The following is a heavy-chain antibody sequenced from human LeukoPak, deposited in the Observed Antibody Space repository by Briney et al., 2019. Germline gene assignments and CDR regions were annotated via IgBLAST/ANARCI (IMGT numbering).Heavy chain of an antibody. D-gene: IGHD1-26*01. CDR1: GFTFSSYG. Sequence: GGSLRLSCAASGFTFSSYGMHWVRQAPGKGLEWVAVIWYDGSNKYYADSVKGRFTISRDNSKNTLYLQMNSLRAEDTAVYYCARLYSGSALDYWGQGTLVTVSS. V-gene: IGHV3-33*01. CDR2: IWYDGSNK. CDR3: ARLYSGSALDY. J-gene: IGHJ4*02.